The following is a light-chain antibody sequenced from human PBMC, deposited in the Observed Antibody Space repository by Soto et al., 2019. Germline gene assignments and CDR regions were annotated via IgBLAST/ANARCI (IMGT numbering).Light chain of an antibody. V-gene: IGLV2-18*02. CDR3: SSYSTRSTYV. Sequence: TSSDVGSSNGVSWYQQPPGTAPKLMLYDVINRPSGVPDRFSGSKSGNTASLTISGLQAEEEADYDCSSYSTRSTYVFGSGTKVPVL. CDR1: SSDVGSSNG. CDR2: DVI. J-gene: IGLJ1*01.